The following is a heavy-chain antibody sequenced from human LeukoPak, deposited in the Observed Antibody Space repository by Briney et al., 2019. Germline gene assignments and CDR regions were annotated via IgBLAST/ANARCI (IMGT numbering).Heavy chain of an antibody. J-gene: IGHJ6*03. V-gene: IGHV3-23*01. CDR1: GFTFSSYA. CDR2: ISGSGGST. Sequence: PGGSLRLSCAASGFTFSSYAMSWVRQAPGKGLEWVSAISGSGGSTYYADSVKGRFTISRDNSKNTLYLQMNSLRAEDTAVYYCARDSRTLGDYYMDVWGKGTTVTVSS. CDR3: ARDSRTLGDYYMDV.